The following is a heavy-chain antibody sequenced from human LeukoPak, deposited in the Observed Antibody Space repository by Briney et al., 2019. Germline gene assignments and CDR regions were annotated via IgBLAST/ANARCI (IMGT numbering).Heavy chain of an antibody. D-gene: IGHD3-10*01. V-gene: IGHV3-33*01. CDR1: GFTFSSYG. CDR3: AREGSGSTYYFDY. J-gene: IGHJ4*02. Sequence: GGSLRLSCAASGFTFSSYGMHWVRQAPGKGLEWVAVIWYDGSNKYYADSVKGRFTISRDNAKNSLYLQMNSLRAEDTAVYYCAREGSGSTYYFDYWGQGTLVTVSS. CDR2: IWYDGSNK.